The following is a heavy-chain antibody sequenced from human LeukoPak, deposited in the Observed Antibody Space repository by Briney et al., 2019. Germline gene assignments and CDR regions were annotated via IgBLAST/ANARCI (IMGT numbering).Heavy chain of an antibody. CDR2: ISSNGGST. V-gene: IGHV3-64*01. CDR3: ARSPRDGYSNAFDY. J-gene: IGHJ4*02. Sequence: PGGSLRLSCAASGFTFISYAMHWVRQASGKGLEYVSAISSNGGSTYYANSVKGRFTISRDNSKNTLYLQMGSLRAEDMAVYYCARSPRDGYSNAFDYWGQGTLVTVSS. D-gene: IGHD4-11*01. CDR1: GFTFISYA.